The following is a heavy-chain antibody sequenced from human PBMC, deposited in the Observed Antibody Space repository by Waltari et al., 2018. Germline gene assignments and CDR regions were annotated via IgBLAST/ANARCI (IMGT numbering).Heavy chain of an antibody. Sequence: EVQLVESGGGLVQSGGSLRLSCAASGFSFSSYAMRWVRQAPGKGLEGVSAIGGSAVTTYYADSVKGRFIISRDNSKNTLYLQMNSLGAEDTAVYYCAKVQGPKIYYMDVWGKGTTVTVSS. CDR2: IGGSAVTT. CDR3: AKVQGPKIYYMDV. J-gene: IGHJ6*03. CDR1: GFSFSSYA. V-gene: IGHV3-23*04.